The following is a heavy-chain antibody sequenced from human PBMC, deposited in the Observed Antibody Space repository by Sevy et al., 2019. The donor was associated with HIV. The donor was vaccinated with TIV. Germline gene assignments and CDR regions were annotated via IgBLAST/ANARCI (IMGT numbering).Heavy chain of an antibody. Sequence: SETLSLTCTVSGGSISSSSYYWGWIRQPPGKGLEWIGSIYYSGSTYYNPSLKSRVTISVDTSKNQFSLKLSSVPAADTAVYYCARPGITMVRGRDAFDIWGQGTMVTVSS. J-gene: IGHJ3*02. CDR2: IYYSGST. CDR3: ARPGITMVRGRDAFDI. D-gene: IGHD3-10*01. CDR1: GGSISSSSYY. V-gene: IGHV4-39*01.